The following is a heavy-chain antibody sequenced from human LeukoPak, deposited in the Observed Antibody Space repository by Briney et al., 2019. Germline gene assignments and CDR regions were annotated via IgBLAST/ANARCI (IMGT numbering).Heavy chain of an antibody. CDR2: INPNSGAT. CDR3: ARWVASPRFFDS. CDR1: GYTFTGYY. D-gene: IGHD5-12*01. J-gene: IGHJ4*02. V-gene: IGHV1-2*02. Sequence: ASVKVSCKASGYTFTGYYMHWVRQAPGQGLEWMGWINPNSGATDYAQKFQDRVTVTRDTSISTAYMELRSLRSDDTAVYYCARWVASPRFFDSWGQGTLVTVSS.